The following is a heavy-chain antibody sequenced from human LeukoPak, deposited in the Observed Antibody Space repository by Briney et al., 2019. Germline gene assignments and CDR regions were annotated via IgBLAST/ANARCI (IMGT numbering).Heavy chain of an antibody. D-gene: IGHD6-19*01. CDR2: INSDMSST. J-gene: IGHJ4*02. Sequence: GGPLRLSCAASGFPFSTHWMSWVRQAPGKGLVWVSRINSDMSSTNYADSVKGRFTISRDNAKNTLYLQMNSLRAEDTAVYYCARDIAVSGNYFDYWGQGTLVTVSS. CDR1: GFPFSTHW. V-gene: IGHV3-74*01. CDR3: ARDIAVSGNYFDY.